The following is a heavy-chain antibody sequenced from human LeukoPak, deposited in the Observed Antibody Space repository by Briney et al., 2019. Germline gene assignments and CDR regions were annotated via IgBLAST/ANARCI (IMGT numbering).Heavy chain of an antibody. CDR1: GGSISSYY. Sequence: SETLSLTCTVSGGSISSYYWNWIRQPPGKGLEWIGYIYYSGSTSYNPSLKSRVTMSVDASKNQFSLKLSSVTAADTAVYYCARGGLESDYWGQGTLVIVSS. CDR3: ARGGLESDY. CDR2: IYYSGST. D-gene: IGHD3-3*01. J-gene: IGHJ4*02. V-gene: IGHV4-59*01.